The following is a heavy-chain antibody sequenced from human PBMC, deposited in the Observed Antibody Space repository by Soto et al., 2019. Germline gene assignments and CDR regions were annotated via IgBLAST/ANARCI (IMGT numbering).Heavy chain of an antibody. V-gene: IGHV1-69*01. CDR1: GCTFSSYA. CDR2: IIPIFGTA. Sequence: SSVKVSCKAVGCTFSSYASSWLRQAPRQGLEWMGGIIPIFGTANYARKFQGRVTITADESASTAYMELSSLRSEDTAVYYCARFMDSHFDYWGQGTLVTVSS. CDR3: ARFMDSHFDY. D-gene: IGHD2-2*03. J-gene: IGHJ4*02.